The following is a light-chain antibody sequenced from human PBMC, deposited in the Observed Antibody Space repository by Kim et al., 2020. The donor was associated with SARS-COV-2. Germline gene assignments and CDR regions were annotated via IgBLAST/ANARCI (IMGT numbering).Light chain of an antibody. Sequence: SYELTQPPSVSVAPGKTATIPCGGSDIGIKSVHWYQQRPGQAPLLVIYYDSDRPSGIPERFSGSNSGNTATLTISRVDAGDEADYYCQVWDSSSHHLVFGGGTQLTV. CDR1: DIGIKS. CDR3: QVWDSSSHHLV. V-gene: IGLV3-21*04. J-gene: IGLJ3*02. CDR2: YDS.